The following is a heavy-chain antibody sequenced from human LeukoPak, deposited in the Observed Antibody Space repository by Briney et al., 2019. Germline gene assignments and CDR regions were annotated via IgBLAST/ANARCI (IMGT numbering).Heavy chain of an antibody. CDR3: ARDGTRRYMDV. J-gene: IGHJ6*03. V-gene: IGHV4-61*02. CDR1: GGSFSGSYY. CDR2: IYTSGST. Sequence: PSETLSLTCAVYGGSFSGSYYWSWIRQPAGKGLEWVGRIYTSGSTNYNPSLKSRVTISVDTSKNQFSLKLSSVTAADTAVYYCARDGTRRYMDVWGKGTTVTVSS. D-gene: IGHD1-14*01.